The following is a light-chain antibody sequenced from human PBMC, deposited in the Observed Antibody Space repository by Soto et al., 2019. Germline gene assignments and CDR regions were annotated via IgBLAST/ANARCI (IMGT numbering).Light chain of an antibody. J-gene: IGKJ3*01. Sequence: DVVMTQSPLSLPVTLGQPASISCRSSQSLVYSDGNTYLNWFQQMPGQSPRRLIYKVSNRDSGGPDRIRGSQSRTDVTLTINSVEAENVGVYYCMQFRHWPPGFTFGPVTKVDIK. CDR3: MQFRHWPPGFT. CDR1: QSLVYSDGNTY. V-gene: IGKV2-30*01. CDR2: KVS.